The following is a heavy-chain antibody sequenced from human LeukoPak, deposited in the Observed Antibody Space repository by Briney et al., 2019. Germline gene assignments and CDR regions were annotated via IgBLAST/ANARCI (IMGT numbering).Heavy chain of an antibody. J-gene: IGHJ4*02. CDR3: ATGYSSTWYYFDY. V-gene: IGHV4-59*01. CDR1: GGSINNYY. D-gene: IGHD6-13*01. Sequence: SETLSLTCTVSGGSINNYYWSWIRQPPGKGLEWIGYIYHSGSTNYNPSLKSRVTISADTSKDQFSLKLASVTAADTAVYYCATGYSSTWYYFDYWGQGTLVTVSS. CDR2: IYHSGST.